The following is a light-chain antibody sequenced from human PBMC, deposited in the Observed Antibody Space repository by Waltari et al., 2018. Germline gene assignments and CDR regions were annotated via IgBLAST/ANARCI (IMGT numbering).Light chain of an antibody. J-gene: IGKJ1*01. CDR3: QHYVRLPAT. V-gene: IGKV3-20*01. Sequence: IVWTKSPGSLSSSPGERVTLSCRASQSVSRALAWYQQKPGQAPRLLIVGASNRATGIPDRFSGSGSETDFSLTISRLEPEDFAVYYCQHYVRLPATFGRGTKVEIK. CDR2: GAS. CDR1: QSVSRA.